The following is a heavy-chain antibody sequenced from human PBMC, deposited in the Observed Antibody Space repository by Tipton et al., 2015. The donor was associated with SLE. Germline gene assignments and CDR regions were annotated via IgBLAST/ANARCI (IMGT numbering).Heavy chain of an antibody. CDR3: ARVRVDTAMGVFDF. CDR2: MNPNSGDT. V-gene: IGHV1-8*01. CDR1: GYTFIKYD. Sequence: QLVQSGAEVKKPGASVKVSCKASGYTFIKYDINWVRQATGQGLEWMGWMNPNSGDTGYAQKFQGRVTMTSDTSTSTAYMELRSLRSDDTAIYYCARVRVDTAMGVFDFWGQGTLVTVSS. J-gene: IGHJ4*02. D-gene: IGHD5-18*01.